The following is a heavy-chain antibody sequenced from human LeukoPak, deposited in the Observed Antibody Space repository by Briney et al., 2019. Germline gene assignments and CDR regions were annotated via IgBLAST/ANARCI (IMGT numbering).Heavy chain of an antibody. Sequence: SETLSLTCTVSGGSISSGSYYWSWIRQPAGKGLEWIGRIYTSGSTNYNPSLKSRVTISVDASKNQFSLKLSSVTAADTAVYYCAREKTFGGNDYWGQGTLVTVSS. D-gene: IGHD3-16*01. CDR2: IYTSGST. CDR1: GGSISSGSYY. CDR3: AREKTFGGNDY. V-gene: IGHV4-61*02. J-gene: IGHJ4*02.